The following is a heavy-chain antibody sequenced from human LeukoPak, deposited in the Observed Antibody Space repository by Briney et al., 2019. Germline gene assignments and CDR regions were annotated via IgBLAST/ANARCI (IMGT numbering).Heavy chain of an antibody. J-gene: IGHJ6*03. CDR3: ARGAYSVVILYYYYYMDV. D-gene: IGHD3-22*01. Sequence: ASVKVSCKASGYTFTSYDINWVRQATGQGLEWMGWMNPNSGNTGYAQKFQGRVTITRNTSISTAYMELSSLRSEDTAVYYCARGAYSVVILYYYYYMDVWGKGTTVTVSS. CDR1: GYTFTSYD. V-gene: IGHV1-8*01. CDR2: MNPNSGNT.